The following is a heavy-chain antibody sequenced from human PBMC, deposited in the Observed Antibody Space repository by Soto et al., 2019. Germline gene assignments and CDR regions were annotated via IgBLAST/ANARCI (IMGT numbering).Heavy chain of an antibody. J-gene: IGHJ4*02. D-gene: IGHD6-13*01. Sequence: GGSLSLSCAASGFTFSSHWMHWVRQAPGKGLVWVARLNSDGRSTSYAGSVKGRFTISRDNAKNTLYLQMNDLRVEDTAVYYCARESSNWSFDFWGQGTLVTVSS. CDR1: GFTFSSHW. V-gene: IGHV3-74*01. CDR3: ARESSNWSFDF. CDR2: LNSDGRST.